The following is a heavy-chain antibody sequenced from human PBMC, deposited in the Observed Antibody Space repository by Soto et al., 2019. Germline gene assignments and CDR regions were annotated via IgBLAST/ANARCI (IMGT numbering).Heavy chain of an antibody. CDR3: AKEGLLGSYCFDY. CDR2: ISGSGGST. V-gene: IGHV3-23*01. J-gene: IGHJ4*02. D-gene: IGHD1-26*01. CDR1: GFTFSSYA. Sequence: GGSLRLSCAASGFTFSSYAMSWVRQAPGKGLEWVSAISGSGGSTYYVDSVKGRFTISRDNSKNTLYLQMNSLRAEDTAVYSCAKEGLLGSYCFDYWGQVTLVTFSS.